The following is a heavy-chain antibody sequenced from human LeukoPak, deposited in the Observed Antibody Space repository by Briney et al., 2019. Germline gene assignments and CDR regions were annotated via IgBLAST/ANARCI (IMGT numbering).Heavy chain of an antibody. Sequence: SETLSLTCTVSGVSISDYYWSWIRQPPGKGLEWIGSIYHSGSTNYNPSLRSRVTISLDTSKNQFSLKLSSVTAADTAVYYCARQARLGYCTSASCPDLDSWGQGTLVTVSS. J-gene: IGHJ4*02. D-gene: IGHD2-8*01. CDR3: ARQARLGYCTSASCPDLDS. CDR2: IYHSGST. V-gene: IGHV4-59*08. CDR1: GVSISDYY.